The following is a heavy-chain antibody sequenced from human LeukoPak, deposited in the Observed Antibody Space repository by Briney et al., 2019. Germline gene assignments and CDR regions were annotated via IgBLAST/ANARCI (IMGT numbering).Heavy chain of an antibody. CDR3: AKIEPDYYDSSGSLAY. Sequence: GGSLRLTCAASGFTFSSYAMSWVRQAPGKGLEWVSAISGSGGSTYYADSVKGRFTISRDNSKNTLYLQMNSLRAEDTAVYYCAKIEPDYYDSSGSLAYWGQGTLVTVSS. CDR2: ISGSGGST. J-gene: IGHJ4*02. D-gene: IGHD3-22*01. CDR1: GFTFSSYA. V-gene: IGHV3-23*01.